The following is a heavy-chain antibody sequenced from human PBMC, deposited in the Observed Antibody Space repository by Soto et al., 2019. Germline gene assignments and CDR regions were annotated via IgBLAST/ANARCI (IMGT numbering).Heavy chain of an antibody. J-gene: IGHJ3*02. Sequence: ASVKVSCKXSGYTFTGYYMHWVRQAPGQGLEWMGWINPNSGGTNYAQKFQGWVTMTRDTSISTAYMELSRLRSDDTAVYYCARRRMITFGGVIVEAAFDIWGQGTMVTVSS. V-gene: IGHV1-2*04. CDR1: GYTFTGYY. D-gene: IGHD3-16*02. CDR2: INPNSGGT. CDR3: ARRRMITFGGVIVEAAFDI.